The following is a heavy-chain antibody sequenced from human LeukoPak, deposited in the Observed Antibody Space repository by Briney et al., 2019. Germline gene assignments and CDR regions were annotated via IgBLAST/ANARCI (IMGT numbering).Heavy chain of an antibody. V-gene: IGHV3-23*01. Sequence: GGSLRLSCAASGFTFSSYAMHWVRQAPGKGLEWVSGISGSGGRTYYADSVKGRFTISRDNSKKMIYLQMNSLRAEDTAVYYCAKGKVNHDGAFDIWGLGTMVIVS. J-gene: IGHJ3*02. CDR1: GFTFSSYA. CDR3: AKGKVNHDGAFDI. CDR2: ISGSGGRT. D-gene: IGHD1-14*01.